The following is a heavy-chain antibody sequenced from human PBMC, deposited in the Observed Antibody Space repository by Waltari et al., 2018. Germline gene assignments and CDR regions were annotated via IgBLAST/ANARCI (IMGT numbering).Heavy chain of an antibody. V-gene: IGHV3-30*03. CDR1: GFSFSGFR. CDR2: ITYDGKHK. Sequence: QVQLVESGGGVVQPGKSLRRSCSAYGFSFSGFRMHWVRQAPGKGVEWVAVITYDGKHKDYADAVKGRFTISRDNSKNTVYLQMNILRLQDTAVYYCASDPSRLSTPGGYFDNWGQGTLVTVSS. CDR3: ASDPSRLSTPGGYFDN. J-gene: IGHJ4*02. D-gene: IGHD2-8*02.